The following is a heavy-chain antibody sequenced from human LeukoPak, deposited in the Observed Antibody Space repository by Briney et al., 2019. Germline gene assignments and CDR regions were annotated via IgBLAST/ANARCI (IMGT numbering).Heavy chain of an antibody. CDR2: IYYSGST. Sequence: PSETLSLTCTVSGGSISNYYWSWIRQPPRKGLEWIGYIYYSGSTNYNPSLKSRVTISVDTSKNQFSLKLSSVTAADTAVYYCARHGRGAAAGSDYWGQGTLVTVSS. CDR3: ARHGRGAAAGSDY. V-gene: IGHV4-59*08. D-gene: IGHD6-13*01. CDR1: GGSISNYY. J-gene: IGHJ4*02.